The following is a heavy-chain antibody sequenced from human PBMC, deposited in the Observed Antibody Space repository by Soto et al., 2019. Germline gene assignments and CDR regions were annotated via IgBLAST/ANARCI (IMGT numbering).Heavy chain of an antibody. D-gene: IGHD3-9*01. Sequence: SETLSLTCTVSGGSISSGGYYWSWIRQHPGKGLEWIGYIYYSGSTYYNPSLKSRVTISVDTSKNQFSLKLSSVTATDTAVYYCATYDVLTGNDAFNIWGQGTMVTVSS. V-gene: IGHV4-31*03. CDR1: GGSISSGGYY. CDR2: IYYSGST. J-gene: IGHJ3*02. CDR3: ATYDVLTGNDAFNI.